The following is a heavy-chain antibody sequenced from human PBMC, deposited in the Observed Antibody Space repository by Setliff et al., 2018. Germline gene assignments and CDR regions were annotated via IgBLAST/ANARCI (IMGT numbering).Heavy chain of an antibody. CDR2: ISSSGSTI. CDR3: ARTWATAKHYYYGMDV. J-gene: IGHJ6*02. Sequence: GGSLRLSCAASGFTFSDYYMSWIRQAPGKGLEWVSYISSSGSTIYYADSVKGRFTISRANSENTLYPQMTSLRAEDTAVSYCARTWATAKHYYYGMDVWGHGTTVTVSS. CDR1: GFTFSDYY. V-gene: IGHV3-11*04. D-gene: IGHD2-21*02.